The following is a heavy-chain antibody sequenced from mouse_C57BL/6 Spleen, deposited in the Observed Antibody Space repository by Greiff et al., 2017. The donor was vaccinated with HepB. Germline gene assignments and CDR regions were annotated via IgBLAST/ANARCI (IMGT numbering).Heavy chain of an antibody. CDR2: IYPSDSET. Sequence: QVQLQQPGAELVRPGSSVKLSCKASGYTFTSYWMDWVKQRPGQDLEWIGNIYPSDSETHYNQKFKDKATLTVDKSSSTAYMQLSSLTSEDSAVYYCARGGYYPYAMDYWGQGTSVTVSS. V-gene: IGHV1-61*01. CDR3: ARGGYYPYAMDY. CDR1: GYTFTSYW. J-gene: IGHJ4*01. D-gene: IGHD2-3*01.